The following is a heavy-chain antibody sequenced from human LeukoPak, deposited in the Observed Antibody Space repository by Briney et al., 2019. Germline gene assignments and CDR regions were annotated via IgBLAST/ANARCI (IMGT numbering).Heavy chain of an antibody. Sequence: GGSLRLSCAASGFTFSSYSMNWVRQAPGKGLEWVSSISSSSSYIYYADSVKGRFTISRDNAKNSLYLQMNSLRAGDTAVYYCARVGVAVAGTGVDYWGQGTLVTVSS. V-gene: IGHV3-21*01. CDR2: ISSSSSYI. D-gene: IGHD6-19*01. CDR3: ARVGVAVAGTGVDY. CDR1: GFTFSSYS. J-gene: IGHJ4*02.